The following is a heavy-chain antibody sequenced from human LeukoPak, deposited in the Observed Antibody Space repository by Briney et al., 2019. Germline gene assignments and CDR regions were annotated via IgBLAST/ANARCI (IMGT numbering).Heavy chain of an antibody. D-gene: IGHD2-15*01. CDR1: GGSISSSSYY. J-gene: IGHJ3*02. V-gene: IGHV4-39*02. Sequence: SETLSLTCTVSGGSISSSSYYWGWIRQPPGKGLEWIGSIYYSGSTYYNPSLKSRVTISVDTSKNQFSLKLSSVTAADTAVYYCARDHSPREGYCSGGSCYYYAFDIWGQGTMVTVSS. CDR3: ARDHSPREGYCSGGSCYYYAFDI. CDR2: IYYSGST.